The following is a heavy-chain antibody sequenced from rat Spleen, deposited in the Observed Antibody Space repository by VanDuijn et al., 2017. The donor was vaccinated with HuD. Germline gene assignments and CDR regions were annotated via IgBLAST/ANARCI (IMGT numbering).Heavy chain of an antibody. CDR1: GFIFSDYY. V-gene: IGHV5-7*01. J-gene: IGHJ2*01. CDR2: ISYDGSNT. Sequence: EVQLVESGGGLVQPGRSLKLSCAASGFIFSDYYMAWVRQAPTKGLEWVATISYDGSNTYYRDSVKGRFTISRGKEKSTLYLQMDSLRSEDTANYYCARQNLPYYFDYWGQGVMVTVSS. CDR3: ARQNLPYYFDY.